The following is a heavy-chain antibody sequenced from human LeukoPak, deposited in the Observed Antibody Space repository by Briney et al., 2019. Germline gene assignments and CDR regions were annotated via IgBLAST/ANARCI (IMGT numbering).Heavy chain of an antibody. D-gene: IGHD3-22*01. J-gene: IGHJ4*02. CDR2: ISGSGGST. CDR1: GFTFSSYA. V-gene: IGHV3-23*01. CDR3: AKSGMGYYYDSSGYYYFDY. Sequence: PGGSLRLSCAASGFTFSSYAMSWVRQAPGKGLEWVSAISGSGGSTYYADSVKGRFTISRDNSKNTLYLQMNSLRAEDTAVYYCAKSGMGYYYDSSGYYYFDYWGQGTLATVSS.